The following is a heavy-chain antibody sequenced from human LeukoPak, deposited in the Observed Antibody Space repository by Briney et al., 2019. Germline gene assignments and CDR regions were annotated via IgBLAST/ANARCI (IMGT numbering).Heavy chain of an antibody. CDR3: AKKSLWSGPFDY. V-gene: IGHV3-23*01. CDR1: GYIFSNYA. Sequence: GGSLRLSCKASGYIFSNYAMSWVRQAPGKGLEWVSIITGSGGNSYYTDSVKGRFTLSRDNSKNTLFLQMNSLRAEDTAVYFCAKKSLWSGPFDYWGQGTLVTVFS. CDR2: ITGSGGNS. J-gene: IGHJ4*02. D-gene: IGHD3-3*01.